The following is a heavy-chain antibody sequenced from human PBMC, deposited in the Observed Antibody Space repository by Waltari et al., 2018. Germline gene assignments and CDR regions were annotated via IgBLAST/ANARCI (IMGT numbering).Heavy chain of an antibody. Sequence: QVQLQESGPGLVQPSETLSLTCTVSGGSISSHYWSWIRQPPGKGLEWIGYIYYSGSTNYNPSLKSRVTISVDTSKNQFSLKLSSVTAADTAVYYCARTGYSSGWHFDYWGQGTLVTVSS. CDR2: IYYSGST. CDR3: ARTGYSSGWHFDY. J-gene: IGHJ4*02. D-gene: IGHD6-19*01. CDR1: GGSISSHY. V-gene: IGHV4-59*11.